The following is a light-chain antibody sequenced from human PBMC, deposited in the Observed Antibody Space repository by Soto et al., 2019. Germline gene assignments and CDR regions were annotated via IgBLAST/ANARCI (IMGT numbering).Light chain of an antibody. J-gene: IGKJ3*01. CDR3: QQFNSFPLT. CDR2: DVS. Sequence: AIQLTQSPSSLSASVGDRVTIPCRASQVISSTLAWYQQKPGKAPKVLIYDVSSLESGVPSRFSGSGSGADFTLTIRSLPPEDFATYYCQQFNSFPLTCGPGTTVDI. V-gene: IGKV1-13*02. CDR1: QVISST.